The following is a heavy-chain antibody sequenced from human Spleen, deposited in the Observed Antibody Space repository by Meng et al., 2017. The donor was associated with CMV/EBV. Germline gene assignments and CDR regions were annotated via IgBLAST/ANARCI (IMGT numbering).Heavy chain of an antibody. J-gene: IGHJ6*02. CDR1: GGSISSSTYY. V-gene: IGHV4-39*07. CDR2: IYNGGST. D-gene: IGHD3-22*01. Sequence: SETLSLTCTISGGSISSSTYYWGWIRQPPGKGLEWIRSIYNGGSTYYNPSLKSRVTISVDTSKNQFSLKLSSVTAADTAVYYCARGYDSSGYDHLYYYYAMDVWGQGTTVTVSS. CDR3: ARGYDSSGYDHLYYYYAMDV.